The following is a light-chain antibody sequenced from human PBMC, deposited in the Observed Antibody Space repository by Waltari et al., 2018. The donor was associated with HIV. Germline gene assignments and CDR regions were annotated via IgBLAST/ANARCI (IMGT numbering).Light chain of an antibody. CDR3: QQSYSTPRT. J-gene: IGKJ1*01. CDR1: QVISNY. V-gene: IGKV1-39*01. Sequence: IQMTQSPFSLSASVGDRVTITCRASQVISNYLNWYQQKPGKAPKLVIYAASTLQSRVPSRFSGSGSGTEFTLAISGLQPEDSATYYCQQSYSTPRTVGQGTKVEIK. CDR2: AAS.